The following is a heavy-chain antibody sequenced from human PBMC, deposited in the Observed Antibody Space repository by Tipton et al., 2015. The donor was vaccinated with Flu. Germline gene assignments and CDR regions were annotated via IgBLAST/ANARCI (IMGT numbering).Heavy chain of an antibody. J-gene: IGHJ6*02. CDR3: ARDKRYYYDSSGYRYYYYGMDV. CDR2: IGTAGDT. V-gene: IGHV3-13*01. Sequence: CAASGFTFSSYDMHWVRQATGKGLEWVSAIGTAGDTYYPGSVKGRFTISRENAKNSLYLQMNSLRAGDTAVYYCARDKRYYYDSSGYRYYYYGMDVWGQGTTVTVSS. D-gene: IGHD3-22*01. CDR1: GFTFSSYD.